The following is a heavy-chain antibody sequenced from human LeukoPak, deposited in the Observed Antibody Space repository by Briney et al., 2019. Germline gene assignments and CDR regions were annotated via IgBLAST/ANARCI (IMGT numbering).Heavy chain of an antibody. CDR2: ISYDGSNK. V-gene: IGHV3-30*18. CDR3: AKDSEMNYDFWSGYYNWFDP. J-gene: IGHJ5*02. CDR1: GFTFSSYG. Sequence: PGGSLRLSCAASGFTFSSYGMHWVRQAPGKGLEWVAVISYDGSNKYYADSVKGRFTISRDNSKNTLYLQMNSLRAEDTAVYYCAKDSEMNYDFWSGYYNWFDPWGQGTLVTVYS. D-gene: IGHD3-3*01.